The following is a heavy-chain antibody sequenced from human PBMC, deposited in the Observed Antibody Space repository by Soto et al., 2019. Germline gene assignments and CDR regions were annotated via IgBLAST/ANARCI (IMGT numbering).Heavy chain of an antibody. V-gene: IGHV4-59*01. CDR3: ARDSGYSGYDYYGMDV. Sequence: SETLSLTCTVSGGSISSYYWSWIRQPPGKGLEWIGYIYYSGSTNYNPSLKSRVTISVDTSKNQFSLKLSSVTAADTAVYYCARDSGYSGYDYYGMDVWGQGTTVTVSS. J-gene: IGHJ6*02. D-gene: IGHD5-12*01. CDR2: IYYSGST. CDR1: GGSISSYY.